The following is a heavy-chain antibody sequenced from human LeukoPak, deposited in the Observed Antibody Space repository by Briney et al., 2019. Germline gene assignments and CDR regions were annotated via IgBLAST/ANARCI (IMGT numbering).Heavy chain of an antibody. CDR1: GFTFSSFG. V-gene: IGHV3-30*18. J-gene: IGHJ4*02. D-gene: IGHD3-22*01. Sequence: GGSLRLSCAASGFTFSSFGMHWVRQAPGKGLEWVAVISYDGSNKYYADSVKGRFTISRDNFKNTLYLQMNSLRAEDTAVYYCAKAQPYYYDSSGPYYFDYWGQGTLVTVSS. CDR2: ISYDGSNK. CDR3: AKAQPYYYDSSGPYYFDY.